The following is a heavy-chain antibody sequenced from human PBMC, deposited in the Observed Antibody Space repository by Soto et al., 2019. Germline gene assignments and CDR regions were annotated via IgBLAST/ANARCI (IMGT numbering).Heavy chain of an antibody. D-gene: IGHD3-22*01. CDR3: ARDRLDARLFDP. J-gene: IGHJ5*02. CDR2: INPNSGGT. CDR1: GYTFTGYY. V-gene: IGHV1-2*02. Sequence: GASVKVSCKASGYTFTGYYMHWVRQAPGQGLEWMGWINPNSGGTNYAQKLQGRVTMTRDTSISTAYMELSRLRSDDTAVYYCARDRLDARLFDPWGQGTLVTVSS.